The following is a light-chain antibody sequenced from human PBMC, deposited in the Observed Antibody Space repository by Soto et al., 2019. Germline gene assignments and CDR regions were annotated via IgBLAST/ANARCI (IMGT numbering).Light chain of an antibody. CDR2: KAS. Sequence: DIQMTQSPSTLSASVGDRVTITCRASQSISTWLAWYQQKPGKAPKVLIYKASRLESGVPSRLSGSGSGTEFTLTISSLLPDDFATYYWQPCNSYSPLFGPGTKVDIK. CDR1: QSISTW. V-gene: IGKV1-5*03. J-gene: IGKJ3*01. CDR3: QPCNSYSPL.